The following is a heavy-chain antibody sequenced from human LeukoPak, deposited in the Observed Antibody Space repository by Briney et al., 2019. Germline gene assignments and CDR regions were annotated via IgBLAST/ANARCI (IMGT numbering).Heavy chain of an antibody. J-gene: IGHJ4*02. V-gene: IGHV1-8*01. D-gene: IGHD5-18*01. CDR3: ARAPRETAPLY. CDR1: GYTFTNFD. CDR2: MNPVSGKA. Sequence: ASVKVSCKASGYTFTNFDINWVRQAPGQGLEWMGWMNPVSGKAGSAQKFQGRVTLTRDTSISTAYMEVSSLRFDDTAFYYCARAPRETAPLYWGQETRVPVSS.